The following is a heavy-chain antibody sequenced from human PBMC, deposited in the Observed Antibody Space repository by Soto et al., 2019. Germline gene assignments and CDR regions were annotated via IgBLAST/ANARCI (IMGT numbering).Heavy chain of an antibody. CDR3: ARSRSRYYYYMDV. J-gene: IGHJ6*03. CDR1: GGSFSGYY. V-gene: IGHV4-34*01. Sequence: SETLSLTCSVCGGSFSGYYWSWIRPPPGKGLEWIGEINHSGSTNYNPSLKSRVTISVDTSKNQFSLKLSSVTAADTAVYYCARSRSRYYYYMDVWGKGTTVTVSS. CDR2: INHSGST.